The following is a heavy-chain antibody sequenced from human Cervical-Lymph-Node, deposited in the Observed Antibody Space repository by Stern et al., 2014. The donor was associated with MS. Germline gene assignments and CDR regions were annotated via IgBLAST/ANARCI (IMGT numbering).Heavy chain of an antibody. CDR1: GDTFGTYG. CDR2: ISGYKGNT. Sequence: QVQLGQSGTEVKKPGASVKVSCKASGDTFGTYGVNWVRQAPGQRLEWLGWISGYKGNTNYAQRLQGRVTLTTYTSTTTAYMELRSLRSDDTAVYYCAIMGTNGIDVWGQGTTVTVSS. V-gene: IGHV1-18*01. D-gene: IGHD5-18*01. CDR3: AIMGTNGIDV. J-gene: IGHJ6*02.